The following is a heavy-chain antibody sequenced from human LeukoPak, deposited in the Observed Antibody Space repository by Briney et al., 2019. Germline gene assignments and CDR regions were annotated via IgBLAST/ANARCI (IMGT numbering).Heavy chain of an antibody. V-gene: IGHV3-66*01. J-gene: IGHJ3*02. CDR2: IYSGGST. CDR3: AREVLDAFDI. Sequence: GGSLRLSCAASGFTFSRNYMSWVRQAPGKGLEWVSVIYSGGSTYYADSVKGRFTISRDNSKNTLYLQMNSLRAEDTAVYYCAREVLDAFDIWGQGTMVTVSS. CDR1: GFTFSRNY.